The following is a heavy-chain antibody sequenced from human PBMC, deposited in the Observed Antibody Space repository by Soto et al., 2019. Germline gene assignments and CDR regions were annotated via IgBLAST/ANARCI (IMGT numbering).Heavy chain of an antibody. V-gene: IGHV3-30*18. CDR2: ISYDGSNK. CDR1: AFTFSSYG. D-gene: IGHD1-26*01. J-gene: IGHJ6*02. Sequence: GGSLRLSCAASAFTFSSYGMHWVRQAPGRGLEWVAVISYDGSNKYYADSVKGRFTISRDNSKNTLYLQMNSLRAEDTAVYYCAKDCHKWSHYSGMDVWGQGTTVTAP. CDR3: AKDCHKWSHYSGMDV.